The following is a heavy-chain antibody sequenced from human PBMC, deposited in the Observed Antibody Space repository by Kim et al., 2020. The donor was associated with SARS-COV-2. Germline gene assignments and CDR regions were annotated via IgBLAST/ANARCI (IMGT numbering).Heavy chain of an antibody. D-gene: IGHD1-26*01. CDR2: VYHTGST. CDR3: ASTGVGAVGWFDP. V-gene: IGHV4-59*01. CDR1: GGAIRSYY. J-gene: IGHJ5*02. Sequence: SETLSLTCSVSGGAIRSYYWAWIRQPPGKRLEWIGYVYHTGSTNYNPSLRGRVTISLDTSKRQVSLTLTSVIAADTAVYYCASTGVGAVGWFDPWGQGTLVSVSS.